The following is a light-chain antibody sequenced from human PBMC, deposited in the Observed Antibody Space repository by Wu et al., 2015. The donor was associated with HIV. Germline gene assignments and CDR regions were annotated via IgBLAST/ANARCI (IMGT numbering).Light chain of an antibody. CDR1: QSVGNN. CDR3: QQYNKWSYS. V-gene: IGKV3-15*01. CDR2: DAS. J-gene: IGKJ2*03. Sequence: EIVMTQSPAALSVSPGERATLSCRASQSVGNNLAWYHQKPGQAPRLLIYDASTRATDISARFRGSGSGTEFTLTISSLQSEDFGVYYCQQYNKWSYSFGQGTKLEI.